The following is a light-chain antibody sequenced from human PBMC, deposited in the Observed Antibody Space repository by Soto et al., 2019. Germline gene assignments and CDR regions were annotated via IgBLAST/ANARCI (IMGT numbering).Light chain of an antibody. CDR1: QSVSSNY. CDR2: GIS. V-gene: IGKV3-20*01. CDR3: EQYGSSPRT. Sequence: EIVLTQSPGTLSLSPGERATLSCRASQSVSSNYFAWYQQRPGQAPRLLIYGISSRATGIPDRFSGSGSGTDFTLTISRLEPEDFAVDYCEQYGSSPRTVGQGTKVDIK. J-gene: IGKJ1*01.